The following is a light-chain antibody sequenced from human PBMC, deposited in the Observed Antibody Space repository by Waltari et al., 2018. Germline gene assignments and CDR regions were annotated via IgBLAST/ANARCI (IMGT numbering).Light chain of an antibody. J-gene: IGLJ2*01. V-gene: IGLV3-1*01. Sequence: SYELTQPPSVSVSPGQTASITCSGDKLGDKYVSWYQLKPGQSPVLVIYQDSQRPSGIRGRFSGSNSGNTATLTISGTQAMDEADYYCQAWDSSTVVFGGGTKLTVL. CDR2: QDS. CDR1: KLGDKY. CDR3: QAWDSSTVV.